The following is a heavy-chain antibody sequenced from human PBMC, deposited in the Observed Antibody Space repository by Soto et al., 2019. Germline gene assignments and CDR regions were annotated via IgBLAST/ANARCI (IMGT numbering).Heavy chain of an antibody. CDR1: GGSISSGNYY. Sequence: QVQLQESGPGLVKPSQTLSLTCTVSGGSISSGNYYWSWIRQPPGKGLGWIGFISYSGSTYYSTSLKSRVTISVDTSKSQFSLNLSLVTAADTSVYYCATMGTPATGLYFFDYWGQGSLVTVSS. D-gene: IGHD2-15*01. CDR2: ISYSGST. CDR3: ATMGTPATGLYFFDY. V-gene: IGHV4-30-4*01. J-gene: IGHJ4*02.